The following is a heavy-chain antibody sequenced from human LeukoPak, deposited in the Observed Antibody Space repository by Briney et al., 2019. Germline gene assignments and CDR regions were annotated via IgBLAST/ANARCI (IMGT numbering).Heavy chain of an antibody. J-gene: IGHJ4*02. Sequence: ASVKVSCKASGYTFTGYHMHWVRQASGQGLEWMGWMNPNSGNTGYAQKFQGRLTMTRDTSISTAYMELSSLRSDDTAVYYCASYYYDSSGYYAAFAYWGQGTLVTVSS. CDR1: GYTFTGYH. CDR3: ASYYYDSSGYYAAFAY. V-gene: IGHV1-8*02. D-gene: IGHD3-22*01. CDR2: MNPNSGNT.